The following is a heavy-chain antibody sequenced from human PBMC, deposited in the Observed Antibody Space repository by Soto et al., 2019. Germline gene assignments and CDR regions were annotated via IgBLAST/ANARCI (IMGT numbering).Heavy chain of an antibody. V-gene: IGHV1-18*01. CDR3: AMVDNYVTPTPQDV. J-gene: IGHJ6*02. Sequence: QVQLVQSGDEMRKPGSSVKVACEASGYIFVNYGIAWVRQAPGQRLEWMGWISTYSGNTHYASKVQGRLTMTTDTSTSTAYMDLGSLTSDDTSVYYCAMVDNYVTPTPQDVWGQGTTVTVSS. D-gene: IGHD3-16*01. CDR1: GYIFVNYG. CDR2: ISTYSGNT.